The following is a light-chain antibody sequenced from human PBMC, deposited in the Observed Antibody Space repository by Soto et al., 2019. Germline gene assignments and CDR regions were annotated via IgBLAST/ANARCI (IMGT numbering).Light chain of an antibody. CDR3: QQYNSYSWT. CDR1: QSVNNW. Sequence: DIQMTQSPSTLSASVGDRVTITCRASQSVNNWLAWYQQKPGKAPKLLIYKASTLQTGVPSRFSGSGSGTDFTLTISSLQPDDAATYYCQQYNSYSWTLGQGTKVEI. J-gene: IGKJ1*01. V-gene: IGKV1-5*03. CDR2: KAS.